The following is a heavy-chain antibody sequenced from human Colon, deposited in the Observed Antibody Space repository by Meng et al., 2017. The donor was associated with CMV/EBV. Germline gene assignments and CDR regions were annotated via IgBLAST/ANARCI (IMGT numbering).Heavy chain of an antibody. CDR3: ARRKSGYDSHPYPFDY. J-gene: IGHJ4*02. CDR1: GYSFTSYW. D-gene: IGHD5-12*01. CDR2: IYPADSHT. Sequence: GESLKISCKGSGYSFTSYWIGWVRQMPGKGLEWMGIIYPADSHTRYSPSFQGQVAISVDKSSSTTYLQWSTLKASDTAMYYCARRKSGYDSHPYPFDYWGQGTLVTVSS. V-gene: IGHV5-51*01.